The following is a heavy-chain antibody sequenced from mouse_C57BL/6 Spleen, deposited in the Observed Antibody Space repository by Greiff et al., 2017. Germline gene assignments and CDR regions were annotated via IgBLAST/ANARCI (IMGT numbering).Heavy chain of an antibody. Sequence: QVQLQQSGPELVKPGASVKISCKASGYAFSSSWMHWVQQRPGKGLEWIGRIYPGDGNTNYNGMFKGKATLTADKSSSTAYMQLSSLTSEDSAVYCQARDYYGSSYADFEVWGTGATVTVAT. CDR3: ARDYYGSSYADFEV. CDR1: GYAFSSSW. D-gene: IGHD1-1*01. CDR2: IYPGDGNT. J-gene: IGHJ1*03. V-gene: IGHV1-82*01.